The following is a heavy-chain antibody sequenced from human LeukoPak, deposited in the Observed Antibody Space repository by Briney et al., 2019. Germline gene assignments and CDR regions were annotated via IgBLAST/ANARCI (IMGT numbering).Heavy chain of an antibody. V-gene: IGHV4-34*01. CDR2: INHSGST. D-gene: IGHD3-9*01. CDR3: ARGYYDILTGHHNWFDP. J-gene: IGHJ5*02. CDR1: GRSFSGYY. Sequence: SETLSLTCAVYGRSFSGYYWSWIRQPPGKGLEWIGEINHSGSTNYNPSLKSRVTISLDTSKNQFSLKLSSVTAADTAVYYCARGYYDILTGHHNWFDPWGQGTLVTVSS.